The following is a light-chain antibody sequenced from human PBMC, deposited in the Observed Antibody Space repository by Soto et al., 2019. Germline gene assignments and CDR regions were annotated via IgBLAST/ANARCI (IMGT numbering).Light chain of an antibody. CDR2: GAS. J-gene: IGKJ1*01. CDR1: QTVYSRF. Sequence: EILLTQSPCTLSLSPGDRATLSCRASQTVYSRFSAWYQQKPGQAPRLLIYGASSRATGIPERFSGSGSGTDFTLTIGSLEPEDFEVYYCQQYVGYPRTFGQGTKVDIK. V-gene: IGKV3-20*01. CDR3: QQYVGYPRT.